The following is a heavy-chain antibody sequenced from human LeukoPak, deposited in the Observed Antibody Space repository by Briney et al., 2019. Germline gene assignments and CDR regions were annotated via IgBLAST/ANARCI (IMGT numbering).Heavy chain of an antibody. CDR2: IIPIFGTA. D-gene: IGHD5-18*01. CDR1: GGTFSSYA. Sequence: ASVKVSCKASGGTFSSYAISWVRQAPGQGLEWMGGIIPIFGTANYAQKFQGRVTITADESTSTAYMELSSLRSEDTAVYYCARGTAMVFQDAFDIWGQGTMVTVSS. V-gene: IGHV1-69*13. CDR3: ARGTAMVFQDAFDI. J-gene: IGHJ3*02.